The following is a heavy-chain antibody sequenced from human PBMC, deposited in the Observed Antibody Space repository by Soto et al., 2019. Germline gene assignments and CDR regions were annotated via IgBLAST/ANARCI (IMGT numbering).Heavy chain of an antibody. CDR2: ILNDGSRN. Sequence: QVQVVESGGGVVQPGMSLRLSCAASGFTFSTHGMHWVRQAPGKGLEWVAVILNDGSRNYSADFVKGRFTISRDNSKNXLYLQLNSLRTEDTAVYYCAKGVWNPSYNYYGMDVWGQGTTVTVSS. J-gene: IGHJ6*02. V-gene: IGHV3-30*18. CDR3: AKGVWNPSYNYYGMDV. D-gene: IGHD1-1*01. CDR1: GFTFSTHG.